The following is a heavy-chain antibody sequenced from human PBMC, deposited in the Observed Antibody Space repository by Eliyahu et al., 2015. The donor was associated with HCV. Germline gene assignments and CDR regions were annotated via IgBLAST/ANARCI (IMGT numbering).Heavy chain of an antibody. D-gene: IGHD2-15*01. CDR2: IYWDDDE. CDR1: GFSXSTXXMG. V-gene: IGHV2-5*02. CDR3: AHENRGTTPLDH. J-gene: IGHJ4*02. Sequence: QITLKESGPTLVKPTQTLTLTCTFSGFSXSTXXMGXGWIRQPPGKALEWLALIYWDDDERYSAXLKSRLTIRKDTSKNQVVLTMTNMDPVDTATYYCAHENRGTTPLDHWGQGTLVTVSS.